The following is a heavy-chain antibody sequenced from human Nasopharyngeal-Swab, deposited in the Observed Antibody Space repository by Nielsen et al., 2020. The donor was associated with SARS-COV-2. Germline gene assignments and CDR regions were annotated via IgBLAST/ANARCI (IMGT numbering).Heavy chain of an antibody. Sequence: GSLRLSCTVSGGSISSSSYYWGWIRQSPGKGLEWIGSIYYSGSTYYNPSLKSRVTISVDTSKNQFSLKLSSVTAADTAVYYCARERGRGGIWNYYYYYMDVWGKGTTVTVS. CDR2: IYYSGST. V-gene: IGHV4-39*07. CDR3: ARERGRGGIWNYYYYYMDV. D-gene: IGHD3-10*01. CDR1: GGSISSSSYY. J-gene: IGHJ6*03.